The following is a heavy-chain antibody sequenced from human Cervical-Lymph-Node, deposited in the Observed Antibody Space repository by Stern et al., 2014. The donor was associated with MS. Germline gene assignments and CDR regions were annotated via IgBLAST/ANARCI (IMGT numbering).Heavy chain of an antibody. V-gene: IGHV1-46*01. CDR2: INPSGGST. D-gene: IGHD1-26*01. Sequence: VQLVQSGAEVKKPGASVKVSCKASGNPFPGYYIHGVGQAPGQGLEWRGIINPSGGSTSYAQKFQGRVTMTRDTSTSTVYMELSSLRSEDTAVYYCARGGRYSGSYEGGFDYWGQGTLVTVSS. CDR3: ARGGRYSGSYEGGFDY. J-gene: IGHJ4*02. CDR1: GNPFPGYY.